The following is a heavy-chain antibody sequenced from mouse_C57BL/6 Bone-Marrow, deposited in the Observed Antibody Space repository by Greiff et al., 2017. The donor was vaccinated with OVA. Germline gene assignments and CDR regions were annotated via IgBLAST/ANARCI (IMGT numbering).Heavy chain of an antibody. Sequence: VQLQQSGPELVKPGASVKISCKASGYAFSSSWMNWVKQRPGKGLEWIGRIYPGDGDTNYNGKFKGKATLTADKSSSTAYMQLSSLTSEDSAVYFCATTGTGGFAYWGQGTLVTVSA. D-gene: IGHD4-1*01. CDR1: GYAFSSSW. V-gene: IGHV1-82*01. CDR2: IYPGDGDT. J-gene: IGHJ3*01. CDR3: ATTGTGGFAY.